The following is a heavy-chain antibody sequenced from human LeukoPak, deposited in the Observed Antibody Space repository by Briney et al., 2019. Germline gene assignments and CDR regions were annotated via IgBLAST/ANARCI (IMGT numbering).Heavy chain of an antibody. J-gene: IGHJ3*02. Sequence: GGSLRLSCAASGFTFSSYSMNWVRQAPGKGLEWVSLMSSSSRYIYYADSVKGRFTISIDNAKNSLYLQMNSLRAEDTAVYYCARSRAAIDAFDIWGQGTMVTVSS. V-gene: IGHV3-21*01. CDR2: MSSSSRYI. CDR1: GFTFSSYS. D-gene: IGHD5-18*01. CDR3: ARSRAAIDAFDI.